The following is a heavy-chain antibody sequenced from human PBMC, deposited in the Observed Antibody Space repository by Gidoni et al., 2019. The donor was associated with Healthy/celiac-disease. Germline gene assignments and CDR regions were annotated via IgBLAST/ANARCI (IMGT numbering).Heavy chain of an antibody. CDR1: GGSFSGYY. D-gene: IGHD2-15*01. CDR2: INHSGRT. J-gene: IGHJ6*03. CDR3: ARASYCSGGSCYRYYYYMDV. V-gene: IGHV4-34*01. Sequence: QVQLQQWGAGPLKPSETLSLTCAVYGGSFSGYYWCWIRQPPGKGLEWIGEINHSGRTNYNPSPKSRVTITVYTSKNQSSLKLSSVTAADTAVYYCARASYCSGGSCYRYYYYMDVWGKGTTVTVSS.